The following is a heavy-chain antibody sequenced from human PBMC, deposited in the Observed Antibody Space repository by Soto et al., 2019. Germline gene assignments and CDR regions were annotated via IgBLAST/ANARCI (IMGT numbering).Heavy chain of an antibody. CDR1: GGSFSGYY. CDR2: INHSGST. J-gene: IGHJ3*02. Sequence: SETLSLTCAVYGGSFSGYYWSWIRQPPGKGLEWIGEINHSGSTNYNPSLKSRVTISVDTSKNQFSLKLSSVTAADTAVYYCARGSRSQWKYKNAFDIWGQGTMVTVSS. D-gene: IGHD5-12*01. CDR3: ARGSRSQWKYKNAFDI. V-gene: IGHV4-34*01.